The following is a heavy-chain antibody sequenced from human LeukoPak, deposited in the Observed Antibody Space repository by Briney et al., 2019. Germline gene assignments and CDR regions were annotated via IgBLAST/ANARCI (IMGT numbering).Heavy chain of an antibody. J-gene: IGHJ4*02. CDR3: ARASGYDYFDY. Sequence: TGGSLRLSCAASGFTFSSYDMHWVRQATGKGLEWVSAIGTAGDPYYPGPVKGRFTISRENAKNSLYLQMNSLRAGDAAVYYCARASGYDYFDYWGQGTLVTVSS. V-gene: IGHV3-13*05. CDR2: IGTAGDP. D-gene: IGHD5-12*01. CDR1: GFTFSSYD.